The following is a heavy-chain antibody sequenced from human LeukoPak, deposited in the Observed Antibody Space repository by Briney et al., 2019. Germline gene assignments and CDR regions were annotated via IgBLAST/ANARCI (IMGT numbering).Heavy chain of an antibody. CDR3: ARDSSSSSLADP. V-gene: IGHV1-46*02. Sequence: ASVNFSCEASGSTSNSTIMHWMRHAPGHRLDRMGIINRSGGSPTYAQKFQGRVTMTRDTSTSTVYMELSSLRSEDTAMYYCARDSSSSSLADPWGQGTLVTVSS. CDR1: GSTSNSTI. CDR2: INRSGGSP. D-gene: IGHD2-2*01. J-gene: IGHJ5*02.